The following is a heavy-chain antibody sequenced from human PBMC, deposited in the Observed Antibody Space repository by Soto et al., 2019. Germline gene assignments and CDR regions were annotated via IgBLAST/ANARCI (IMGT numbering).Heavy chain of an antibody. J-gene: IGHJ6*03. Sequence: GGSLRLSCAASGFTFDEFGMSWVRQVPGKGPEWVAGIRWDGNNKYYADSVRGRFTISRDNSKNTLYLQMNSLRAEDTAVYYCARALPRFGELSYYYYMDVWGKGTTVTVSS. D-gene: IGHD3-10*01. CDR1: GFTFDEFG. CDR3: ARALPRFGELSYYYYMDV. V-gene: IGHV3-33*08. CDR2: IRWDGNNK.